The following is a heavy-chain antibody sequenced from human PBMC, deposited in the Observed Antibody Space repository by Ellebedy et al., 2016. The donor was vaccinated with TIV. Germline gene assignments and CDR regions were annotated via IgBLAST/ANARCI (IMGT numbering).Heavy chain of an antibody. J-gene: IGHJ6*02. Sequence: GESLKISCAVSGFTLTTYGMHWVRQAPGKGLEWVAVIRYEGNDNDKYYAESVEGRFTVSRDNAKNSLFLQMNSLRAEDTAVYYCVGGARMGLYSYYYYGMDVWGQGTTVTVSS. CDR2: IRYEGNDN. CDR3: VGGARMGLYSYYYYGMDV. D-gene: IGHD3-16*01. V-gene: IGHV3-33*03. CDR1: GFTLTTYG.